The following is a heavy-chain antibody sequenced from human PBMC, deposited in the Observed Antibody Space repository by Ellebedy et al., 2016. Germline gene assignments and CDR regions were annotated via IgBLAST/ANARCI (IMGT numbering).Heavy chain of an antibody. V-gene: IGHV3-9*01. J-gene: IGHJ5*02. CDR2: ISWDSGSK. CDR3: ARGVGSGWFDP. Sequence: GGSLRLSCAASGFTFDDYAMHWVRQPPGKGLEWVSGISWDSGSKVYVDSVKGRFTISRDNSKNTLYLQMNSLRAEDTAVYYCARGVGSGWFDPWGQGTLVTVSS. CDR1: GFTFDDYA. D-gene: IGHD2-15*01.